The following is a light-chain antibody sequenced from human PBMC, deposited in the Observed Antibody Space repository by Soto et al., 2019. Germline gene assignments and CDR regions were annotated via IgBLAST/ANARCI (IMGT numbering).Light chain of an antibody. CDR2: DAS. CDR1: QNVRSN. V-gene: IGKV3-15*01. J-gene: IGKJ4*01. CDR3: XXXNNXPPVT. Sequence: EVVMTQSPGTLSVSPGERATLSCRASQNVRSNLAWYQQKVGQVPRLLIRDASTRATGVPDRFSGSGSGTEFTLTISSLQSXXSXXXXXXXXNNXPPVTFGGGTKVEIK.